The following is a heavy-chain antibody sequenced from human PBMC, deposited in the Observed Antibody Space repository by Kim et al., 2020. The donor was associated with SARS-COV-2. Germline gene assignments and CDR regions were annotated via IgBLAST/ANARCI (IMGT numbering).Heavy chain of an antibody. Sequence: YYADSVKGRFTISRDNCKNTLYLQMNSMRAEDTAVYYCAKEGLTGAHFDYWSQGTLVTVSS. CDR3: AKEGLTGAHFDY. J-gene: IGHJ4*02. V-gene: IGHV3-30*02. D-gene: IGHD3-9*01.